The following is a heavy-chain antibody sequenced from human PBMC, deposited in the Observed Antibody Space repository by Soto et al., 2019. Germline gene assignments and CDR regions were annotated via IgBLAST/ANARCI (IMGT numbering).Heavy chain of an antibody. CDR3: ARIYGSGTYYYYYGMDV. CDR2: IYHSGST. V-gene: IGHV4-4*02. CDR1: GGSISSSNW. D-gene: IGHD3-10*01. Sequence: KTSETLSLTCAVSGGSISSSNWWSWVRQPPGKGLEWIGEIYHSGSTNYNPSLKSRVTISVDKSKNQFSLKLSSLTAADTSVYYCARIYGSGTYYYYYGMDVWGQGTTVT. J-gene: IGHJ6*02.